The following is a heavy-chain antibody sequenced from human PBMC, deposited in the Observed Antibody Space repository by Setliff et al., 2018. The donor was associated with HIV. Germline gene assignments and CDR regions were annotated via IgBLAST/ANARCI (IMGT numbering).Heavy chain of an antibody. CDR3: VCRTVVAGKGLPPDS. CDR2: IIPILSMT. Sequence: SVKVSCKAFGCTFSSSAFSWVRQAPGQGVEWMGGIIPILSMTSYAQKFQGRATITADISTSTAYLELSSLRSEDTALFYCVCRTVVAGKGLPPDSWGQGTLVTVSS. J-gene: IGHJ4*02. V-gene: IGHV1-69*10. CDR1: GCTFSSSA. D-gene: IGHD6-19*01.